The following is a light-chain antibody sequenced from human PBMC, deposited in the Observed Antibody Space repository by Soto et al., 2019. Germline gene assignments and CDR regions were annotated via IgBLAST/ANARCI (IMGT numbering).Light chain of an antibody. CDR3: QQYTQSLWT. CDR2: GIS. J-gene: IGKJ1*01. Sequence: PGERATLSCRTSQSVSASQLAWYQQKPVQSPRLLIYGISKRAAGIPDRFTGSGSGTDFTLTIDGLEPEDFAVYYCQQYTQSLWTFGQGTKVDIK. CDR1: QSVSASQ. V-gene: IGKV3-20*01.